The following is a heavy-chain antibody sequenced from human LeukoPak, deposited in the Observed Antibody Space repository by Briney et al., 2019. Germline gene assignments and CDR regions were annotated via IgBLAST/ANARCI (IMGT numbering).Heavy chain of an antibody. Sequence: PSETLSLTCTVSGGSISSYYWSWIRQPPGKGLEWIGYMYYSGSTNYNPSLKSRVTISVDTSKKQFSLRLSSVTAADTAVYYCARTRAYCSSDDCYGSPGHYHYGMDVWGQGTTVTVSS. V-gene: IGHV4-59*12. D-gene: IGHD2-2*01. J-gene: IGHJ6*02. CDR3: ARTRAYCSSDDCYGSPGHYHYGMDV. CDR1: GGSISSYY. CDR2: MYYSGST.